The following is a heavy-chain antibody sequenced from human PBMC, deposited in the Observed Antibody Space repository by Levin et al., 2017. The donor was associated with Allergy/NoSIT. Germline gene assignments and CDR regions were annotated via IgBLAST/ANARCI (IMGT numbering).Heavy chain of an antibody. CDR3: ARALGGDDSDI. CDR2: LYSGAST. CDR1: GGSIGNYY. V-gene: IGHV4-59*01. J-gene: IGHJ3*02. Sequence: PSETLSLTCTISGGSIGNYYWSWIRQTPGKRLEWIGYLYSGASTNYNPSLKSRVSISVDRSNNQLSLKLRSVTAADTALYSCARALGGDDSDIWGQGTMVTVSS. D-gene: IGHD5-24*01.